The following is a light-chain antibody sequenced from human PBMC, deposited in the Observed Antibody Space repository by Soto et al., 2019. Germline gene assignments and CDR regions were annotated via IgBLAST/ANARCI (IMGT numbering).Light chain of an antibody. J-gene: IGKJ4*01. V-gene: IGKV1-17*01. CDR1: QGIRND. CDR2: AAS. CDR3: LQHNTYPFP. Sequence: DIQMTQYPSAMSAAVGDRVTITCRASQGIRNDLGWYQQKPGKAPKLLIYAASSLHSGVPSRFSGSRSGTEFTLTIASLQPEDFATYYCLQHNTYPFPFGGGTKVDIK.